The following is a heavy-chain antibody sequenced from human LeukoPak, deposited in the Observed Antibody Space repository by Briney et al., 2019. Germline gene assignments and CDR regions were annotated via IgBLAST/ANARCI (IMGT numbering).Heavy chain of an antibody. J-gene: IGHJ4*02. D-gene: IGHD6-19*01. CDR2: FFFGGST. V-gene: IGHV4-59*08. Sequence: PSETLSLTCTVSGGSIRSYYWSWIRQPPGKGLEWIGCFFFGGSTDYNPSLQSRVTISVDTSKKQLSLRVSSVTASDTAVYYCARRRYISGQIDYWGQGTLVTVSS. CDR3: ARRRYISGQIDY. CDR1: GGSIRSYY.